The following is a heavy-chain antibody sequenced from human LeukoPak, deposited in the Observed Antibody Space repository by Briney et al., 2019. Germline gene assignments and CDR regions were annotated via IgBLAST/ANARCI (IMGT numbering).Heavy chain of an antibody. D-gene: IGHD2-2*01. CDR3: AYCSSTTRQSYWFDP. CDR1: VFTFRSYW. J-gene: IGHJ5*02. Sequence: GGSLRLSCAASVFTFRSYWMTWVRQAPGKGLEWVSYISSSSSTIYYADSVKGRFTISRDNAKNSLYLQMNSLRAEDTAVYYCAYCSSTTRQSYWFDPWGQGTLVTVSS. V-gene: IGHV3-48*01. CDR2: ISSSSSTI.